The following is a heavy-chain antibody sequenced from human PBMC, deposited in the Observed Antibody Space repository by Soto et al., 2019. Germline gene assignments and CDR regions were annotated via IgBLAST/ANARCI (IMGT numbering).Heavy chain of an antibody. Sequence: ASVKVSCKASGYTFTSYGISWVRQAPGQGLEWMGWISSYNGNTNYAQKVQGRVTMTTDTSTSTTYMELRSLRSDDTAMYYRARGPRYCSTTSCFSGVTWFDPWGQGTLVTVSS. D-gene: IGHD2-2*01. CDR1: GYTFTSYG. CDR2: ISSYNGNT. CDR3: ARGPRYCSTTSCFSGVTWFDP. V-gene: IGHV1-18*04. J-gene: IGHJ5*02.